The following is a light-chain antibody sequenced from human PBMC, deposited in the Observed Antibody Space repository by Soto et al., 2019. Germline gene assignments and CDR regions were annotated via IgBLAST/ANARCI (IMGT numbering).Light chain of an antibody. CDR1: QSISSY. J-gene: IGKJ3*01. CDR2: TAS. V-gene: IGKV1-39*01. Sequence: DIQMSQSPSSLSASVGDRVSSTCRASQSISSYLNWYQQKPGKAPKLLIYTASSLQSGVPSRFSGGGSGTDFTLTISNLQPEDFATYYFQQSYSTPFTFGPGTKVDLK. CDR3: QQSYSTPFT.